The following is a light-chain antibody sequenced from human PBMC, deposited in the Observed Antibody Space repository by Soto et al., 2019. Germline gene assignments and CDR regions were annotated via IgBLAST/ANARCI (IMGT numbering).Light chain of an antibody. Sequence: QSALTQPPSVSGSPGQSVTISCTGTSSDVGTYSRVSWYQQPPGTAPKLLIYGVTNRPSGVPDRFSGSKSGNTASLTISGLQAEDEADYYCCSYAGSYSYAFATGTKVTVL. CDR3: CSYAGSYSYA. CDR2: GVT. V-gene: IGLV2-18*02. J-gene: IGLJ1*01. CDR1: SSDVGTYSR.